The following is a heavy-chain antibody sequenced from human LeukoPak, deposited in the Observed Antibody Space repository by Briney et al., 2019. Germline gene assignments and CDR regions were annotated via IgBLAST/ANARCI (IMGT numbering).Heavy chain of an antibody. V-gene: IGHV1-2*02. CDR1: GYTFTGYY. D-gene: IGHD6-13*01. J-gene: IGHJ4*02. CDR2: INPNSGGT. CDR3: AREDSSWLGGGDY. Sequence: GASVKVSCKASGYTFTGYYMHWVRQAPGQGLEWMGWINPNSGGTNYAQKFQGRVTMTRDTSISTAYMELSRLRSDDTAVYYCAREDSSWLGGGDYWGQGTLVTVSS.